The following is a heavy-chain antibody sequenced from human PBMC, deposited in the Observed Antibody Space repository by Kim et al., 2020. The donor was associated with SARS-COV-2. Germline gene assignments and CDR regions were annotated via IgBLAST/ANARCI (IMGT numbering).Heavy chain of an antibody. Sequence: GGSLRLSCAASGFTLSSYGIHWVRQAPGKGLEWVTFISYDGSKIYYADSVKGRFTISRDNSKNTLYLQMNSLRDDDTAVYYCVRRLRDEGQHWGQGTLVSVSS. V-gene: IGHV3-33*05. J-gene: IGHJ1*01. CDR2: ISYDGSKI. D-gene: IGHD2-21*02. CDR3: VRRLRDEGQH. CDR1: GFTLSSYG.